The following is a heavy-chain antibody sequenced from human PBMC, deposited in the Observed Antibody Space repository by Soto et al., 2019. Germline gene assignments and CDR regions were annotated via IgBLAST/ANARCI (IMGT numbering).Heavy chain of an antibody. J-gene: IGHJ3*02. CDR3: ARGTRYCSSNSCPRTSFDI. D-gene: IGHD2-2*01. V-gene: IGHV1-8*01. Sequence: XSVKVSCKASGYPFTSYDINWVRQATGQGLEWMGWMNPNSGNTGYAQKFQGRVTMTRNTSISTAYMELSSLRSEDTAVYYCARGTRYCSSNSCPRTSFDIWGQGTMVTVSS. CDR1: GYPFTSYD. CDR2: MNPNSGNT.